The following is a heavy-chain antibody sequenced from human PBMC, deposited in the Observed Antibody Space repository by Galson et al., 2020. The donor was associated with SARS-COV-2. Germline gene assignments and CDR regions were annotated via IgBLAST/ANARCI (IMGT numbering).Heavy chain of an antibody. J-gene: IGHJ3*02. CDR2: IKQDGSEK. CDR1: GFTLSNYL. D-gene: IGHD3-22*01. CDR3: ARDGLWYYDSSGNRNDSFDI. Sequence: GGSLRLSCAASGFTLSNYLMSWVRQAPGKGLEWVANIKQDGSEKYYVDSVKGRFTISRDNAKNSLYLQMNSLRAEDTAVYYCARDGLWYYDSSGNRNDSFDIWGQGTMVTVSS. V-gene: IGHV3-7*01.